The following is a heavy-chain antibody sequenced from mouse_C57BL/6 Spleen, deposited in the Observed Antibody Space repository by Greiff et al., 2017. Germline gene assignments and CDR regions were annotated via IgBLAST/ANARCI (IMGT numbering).Heavy chain of an antibody. CDR2: INPSYGGT. J-gene: IGHJ4*01. Sequence: QVQLQQPGTELVKPGASVKLSCKASGYTFTSSWMHWVKQRPGQGLEWIGNINPSYGGTNYNEKFKSKPTLTVDKSSSTEYMQLSSLTSEDSAVYYCARGLWKILRYYYAMDYWGQGTSVTVSS. CDR1: GYTFTSSW. CDR3: ARGLWKILRYYYAMDY. D-gene: IGHD2-4*01. V-gene: IGHV1-53*01.